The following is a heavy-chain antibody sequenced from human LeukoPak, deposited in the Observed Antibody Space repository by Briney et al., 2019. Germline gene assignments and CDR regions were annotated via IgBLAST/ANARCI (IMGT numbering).Heavy chain of an antibody. J-gene: IGHJ4*02. CDR1: GFTFSNYA. V-gene: IGHV3-33*01. CDR2: IWPDGSNK. Sequence: GRSLRLSCTASGFTFSNYALHWVRQAPGKGPEWVALIWPDGSNKDYSDSVKGRFAISRDNSKNTLYLQMSSLRAEDTAVYYCAGDRYNHYFDYWGQGTLVTVSP. CDR3: AGDRYNHYFDY. D-gene: IGHD5-24*01.